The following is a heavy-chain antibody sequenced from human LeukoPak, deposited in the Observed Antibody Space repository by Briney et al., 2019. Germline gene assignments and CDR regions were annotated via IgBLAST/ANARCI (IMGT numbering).Heavy chain of an antibody. CDR2: ISSSSSYI. CDR1: GFTFSSYS. V-gene: IGHV3-21*01. CDR3: ARDSGLPGYGGYYYGMDV. D-gene: IGHD5-12*01. J-gene: IGHJ6*02. Sequence: PGGSLRLSCAASGFTFSSYSMNWVRQAPGKGLEWVSSISSSSSYIYYADSVKGRFTISRDNAKNSLYLQMNSLRAEDTAVYYCARDSGLPGYGGYYYGMDVWGQGTTVTVSS.